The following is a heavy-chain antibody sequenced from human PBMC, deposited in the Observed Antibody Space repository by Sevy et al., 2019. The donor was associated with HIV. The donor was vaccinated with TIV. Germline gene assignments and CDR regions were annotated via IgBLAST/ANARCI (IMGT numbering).Heavy chain of an antibody. V-gene: IGHV1-18*01. D-gene: IGHD5-18*01. CDR1: GYTFTSYG. Sequence: ASVKVSCKASGYTFTSYGISWVRQAPGQGLEWMGWISAYNGNTNYAQKLQGRVTMTTDTSTSTAYMELRSLRSDDTAMYYCARVSGTAMVIQINYYYYGMDVWGQGTTVTVSS. J-gene: IGHJ6*02. CDR2: ISAYNGNT. CDR3: ARVSGTAMVIQINYYYYGMDV.